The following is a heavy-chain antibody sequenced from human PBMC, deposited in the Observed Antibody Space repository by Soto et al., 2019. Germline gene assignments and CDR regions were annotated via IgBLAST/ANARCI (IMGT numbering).Heavy chain of an antibody. CDR3: AKDRGDGLGYPIFDL. CDR1: EFSMSSYA. Sequence: EVQLLESGGDLVQPGGSLRLSCAASEFSMSSYAMSWVRQAPGKGLEWVALIRGSTENTYYADSVKGRFAISRDNSKNALYLHMSSLSVGDTALYFCAKDRGDGLGYPIFDLWGQGALVTVSS. CDR2: IRGSTENT. V-gene: IGHV3-23*01. D-gene: IGHD3-22*01. J-gene: IGHJ4*02.